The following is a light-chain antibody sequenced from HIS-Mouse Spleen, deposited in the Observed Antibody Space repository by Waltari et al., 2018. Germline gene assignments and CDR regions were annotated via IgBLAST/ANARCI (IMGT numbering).Light chain of an antibody. CDR2: RNN. V-gene: IGLV1-47*01. CDR3: AAWDDSLSGPV. CDR1: SSNIGSNY. Sequence: QSVLTQPPSASGTPGQRVTISCSGSSSNIGSNYVYWYQQLPGTAPKLPIYRNNPRPSGVPDRFSGSTSGTSASLAISGLRSEDEADYYCAAWDDSLSGPVFGGGTKLTVL. J-gene: IGLJ3*02.